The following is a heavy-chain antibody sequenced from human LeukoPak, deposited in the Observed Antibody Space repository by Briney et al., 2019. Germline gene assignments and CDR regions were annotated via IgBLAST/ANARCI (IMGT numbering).Heavy chain of an antibody. V-gene: IGHV4-34*01. CDR3: ARAYGGPIVLMVYARYYFDY. Sequence: SETLSLTCAVYGGSFSGYYWSWIRQPPGKGPEWIGEINHSGSTNYNPSLKSRVTITVDTSKNQFSLKLSSVTAADTAVYYCARAYGGPIVLMVYARYYFDYWGQGTLVTVSS. CDR1: GGSFSGYY. CDR2: INHSGST. J-gene: IGHJ4*02. D-gene: IGHD2-8*01.